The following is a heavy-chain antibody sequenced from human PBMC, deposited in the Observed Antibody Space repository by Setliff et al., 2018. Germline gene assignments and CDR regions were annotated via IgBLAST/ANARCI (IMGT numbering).Heavy chain of an antibody. J-gene: IGHJ6*04. CDR2: IHHSGST. V-gene: IGHV4-34*01. CDR3: ARLRKAVDGINFPRYMDV. CDR1: GGSFSSYY. Sequence: PSETLSLTCAAYGGSFSSYYWNWIRQPPGKGLEWIGEIHHSGSTKYNPSLKSRVTISVDTSKNQFSLRLSSVTAADTAVYYCARLRKAVDGINFPRYMDVWGKGTTVTVSS. D-gene: IGHD6-19*01.